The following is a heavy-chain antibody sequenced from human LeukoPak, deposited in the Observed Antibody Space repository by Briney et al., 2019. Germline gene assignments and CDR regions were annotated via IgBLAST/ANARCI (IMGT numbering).Heavy chain of an antibody. CDR2: ISYDGSNK. D-gene: IGHD6-19*01. Sequence: QPGGSLRLSCTASGFTFSSYGMHWVRQAPGKGLEWVAVISYDGSNKYYADSVKGRFTISRDNSKNTLYLQMNSLRAEDTAVYYCAKDRSRYSSFDYWGQGTLVTVSS. CDR1: GFTFSSYG. V-gene: IGHV3-30*18. CDR3: AKDRSRYSSFDY. J-gene: IGHJ4*02.